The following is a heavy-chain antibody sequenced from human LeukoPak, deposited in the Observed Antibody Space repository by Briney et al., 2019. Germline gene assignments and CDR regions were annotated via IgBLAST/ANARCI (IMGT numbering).Heavy chain of an antibody. CDR3: AKDWWGYCSSTSCYTTVFDY. D-gene: IGHD2-2*01. CDR1: GFTFSSYG. V-gene: IGHV3-30*18. CDR2: ISYDGSNK. Sequence: GGSLRLSCAASGFTFSSYGMHWVRQAPGKGLEWVAVISYDGSNKYYADSVKGRFTISRDNSKNTLCLQMNSLRAEDTAVYYCAKDWWGYCSSTSCYTTVFDYWGQGTLVTVSS. J-gene: IGHJ4*02.